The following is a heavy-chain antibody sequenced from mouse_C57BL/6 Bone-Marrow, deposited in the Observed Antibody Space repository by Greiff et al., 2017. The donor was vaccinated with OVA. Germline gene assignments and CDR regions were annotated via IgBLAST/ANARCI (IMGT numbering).Heavy chain of an antibody. CDR2: INPNNGGT. V-gene: IGHV1-18*01. CDR3: TRGTPYGSSSDYFDY. CDR1: GYTFTDYN. D-gene: IGHD1-1*01. J-gene: IGHJ2*01. Sequence: VQLQQSGPELVKPGASVKIPCKASGYTFTDYNMDWVKQSHGKSLEWIGDINPNNGGTIYNQKFKGKATLTVDKSSSKAYMELSSLSSEDTAVLYWTRGTPYGSSSDYFDYWGQGTTLTVSS.